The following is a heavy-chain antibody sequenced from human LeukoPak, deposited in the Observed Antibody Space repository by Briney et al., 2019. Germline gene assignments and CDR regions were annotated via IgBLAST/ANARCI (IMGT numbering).Heavy chain of an antibody. D-gene: IGHD3-22*01. CDR1: GGSISSYY. V-gene: IGHV4-59*01. J-gene: IGHJ4*02. CDR2: IYYSGST. CDR3: ARGDYYDSNFDY. Sequence: PSETLSLTCTASGGSISSYYWSWIRQPPGKGLEWIGYIYYSGSTNYNPSLKSRVTISVDTSKNQFSLKLSSVTAADTAVYYCARGDYYDSNFDYWGQGTLVTVSS.